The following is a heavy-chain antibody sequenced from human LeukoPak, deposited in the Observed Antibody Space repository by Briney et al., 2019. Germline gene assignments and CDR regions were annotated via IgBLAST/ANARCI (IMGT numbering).Heavy chain of an antibody. J-gene: IGHJ4*02. D-gene: IGHD4-17*01. CDR2: IKQDGSEK. V-gene: IGHV3-7*01. CDR3: ARRALDYDDVAYFYARCSDI. Sequence: GGSLRLSCAASGFTFSSYWMSWVRQAPGKGLEWVANIKQDGSEKYYVDSVKGRFTISRDNAKNSLYLQMNSLRAEDTAVYYCARRALDYDDVAYFYARCSDIWGQGSKVIVSA. CDR1: GFTFSSYW.